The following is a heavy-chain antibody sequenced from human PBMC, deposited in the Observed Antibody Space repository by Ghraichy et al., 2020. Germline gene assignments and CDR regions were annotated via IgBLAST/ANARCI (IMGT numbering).Heavy chain of an antibody. CDR3: AREGYYYDSSGHYDAFDI. CDR2: INHSGST. CDR1: GGSFSGYY. J-gene: IGHJ3*02. Sequence: TLSLTCAVYGGSFSGYYWSWIRQPPGKGLEWIGEINHSGSTNYNPSLKSRVTISVDTSKNQFSLKLSSVTAADTAVYYCAREGYYYDSSGHYDAFDIWGQGTMVTVSS. D-gene: IGHD3-22*01. V-gene: IGHV4-34*01.